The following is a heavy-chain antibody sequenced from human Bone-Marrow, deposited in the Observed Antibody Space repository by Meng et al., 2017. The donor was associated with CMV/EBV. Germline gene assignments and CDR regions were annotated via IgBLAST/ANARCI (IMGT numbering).Heavy chain of an antibody. CDR1: GFTFSSYS. D-gene: IGHD3-3*01. CDR2: ISSSSSYI. CDR3: ARTYDFWSGYWDNWFDP. V-gene: IGHV3-21*01. J-gene: IGHJ5*02. Sequence: GGSLRLSCAASGFTFSSYSMNWVRQAPGKGLEWVSSISSSSSYIYYADSVKGRLTISRDNAKNSLYLQMNSLRAEDTAVYYCARTYDFWSGYWDNWFDPWGQGTLVTVSS.